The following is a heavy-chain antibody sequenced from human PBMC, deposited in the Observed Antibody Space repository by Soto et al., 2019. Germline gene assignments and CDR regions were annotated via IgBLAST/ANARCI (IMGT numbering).Heavy chain of an antibody. D-gene: IGHD2-8*01. CDR1: GFTFSSYA. J-gene: IGHJ4*02. V-gene: IGHV3-23*01. CDR3: AKDHPSRCSNDICYFGQPDY. CDR2: ISGSGVTT. Sequence: EVQLLESGGGLVQPGGSLRLSCATSGFTFSSYAMTWVRQAPGAGLEWVSAISGSGVTTYYADSVGGRFTISRDNSKDTLYLQLNSLRAEDTAVYYCAKDHPSRCSNDICYFGQPDYWGQGTLVTVSS.